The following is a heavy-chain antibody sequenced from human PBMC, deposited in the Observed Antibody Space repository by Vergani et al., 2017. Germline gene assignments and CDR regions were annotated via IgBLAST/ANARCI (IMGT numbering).Heavy chain of an antibody. J-gene: IGHJ1*01. Sequence: EVQLLESGGGLVQPGGSRRLSCAGAGFTFDTYTMAYVRQAPGKGLEWVATISSGGSDIFYADSVKGRFTISRDNSKNTLFLQMNSLKDEDTAVYYCTTAGGLYYLHGEYFQYWGRGTLVSVSS. CDR1: GFTFDTYT. CDR2: ISSGGSDI. CDR3: TTAGGLYYLHGEYFQY. V-gene: IGHV3-23*01. D-gene: IGHD3-10*01.